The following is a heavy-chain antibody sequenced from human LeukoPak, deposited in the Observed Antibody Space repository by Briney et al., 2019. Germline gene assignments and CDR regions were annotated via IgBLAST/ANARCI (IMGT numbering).Heavy chain of an antibody. CDR2: INHSGST. CDR3: ATTETGIGYCSSNSCQPARVFDY. CDR1: GGSFSGYY. V-gene: IGHV4-34*01. Sequence: SETLSLTCAVYGGSFSGYYWSWIRQPPGKGLEWIGEINHSGSTNYNPSLKSRVTISVDTSRNQFSLKLSSVTAADTAVYYCATTETGIGYCSSNSCQPARVFDYWGQGTLVTVSS. D-gene: IGHD2-2*01. J-gene: IGHJ4*02.